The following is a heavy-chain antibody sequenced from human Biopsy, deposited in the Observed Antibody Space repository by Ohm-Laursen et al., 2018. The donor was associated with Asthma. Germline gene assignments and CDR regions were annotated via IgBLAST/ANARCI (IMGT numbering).Heavy chain of an antibody. Sequence: SLRLSCAASGFSFSNFAIHWVHQAPGKGLEWVSVIYSGGTSHTADSVRGRFTISRDYSKNTLYLQMHSLRAEDTAVYYCARGDSSNWSHYYFDYWGQGTLVTVSS. CDR3: ARGDSSNWSHYYFDY. CDR2: IYSGGTS. V-gene: IGHV3-53*01. D-gene: IGHD3-22*01. J-gene: IGHJ4*02. CDR1: GFSFSNFA.